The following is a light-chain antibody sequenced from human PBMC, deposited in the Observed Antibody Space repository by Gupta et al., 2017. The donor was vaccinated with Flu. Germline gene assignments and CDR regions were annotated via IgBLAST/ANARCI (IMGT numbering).Light chain of an antibody. J-gene: IGLJ2*01. Sequence: QSALTQPASVSGSPGQSITISCTGTTSDVGGYNSVSWYQQRPGTAPNLMIYDVSNRPSGISNRFSCSKSGNTASLTLSGLQAEDEAEYYCSSSTSGSTLVGAFGGGTKLTVL. CDR1: TSDVGGYNS. V-gene: IGLV2-14*01. CDR2: DVS. CDR3: SSSTSGSTLVGA.